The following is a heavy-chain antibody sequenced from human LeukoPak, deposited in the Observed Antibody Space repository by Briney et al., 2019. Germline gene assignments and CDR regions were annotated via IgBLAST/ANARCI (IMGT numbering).Heavy chain of an antibody. CDR2: INWNGGST. Sequence: PGGSLRLSCAASGFTFDDYGMSWVRQAPGKGLEWVSGINWNGGSTGYADSVKGRFTISRDNAKNSLYLQMNSLRAEDTALYHCARGFGIVGAHENWFDPWGQGTLVTVSS. J-gene: IGHJ5*02. V-gene: IGHV3-20*01. D-gene: IGHD1-26*01. CDR1: GFTFDDYG. CDR3: ARGFGIVGAHENWFDP.